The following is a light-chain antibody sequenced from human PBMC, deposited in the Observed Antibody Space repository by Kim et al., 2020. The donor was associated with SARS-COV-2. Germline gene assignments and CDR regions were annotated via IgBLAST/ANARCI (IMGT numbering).Light chain of an antibody. V-gene: IGKV1-39*01. CDR1: QSISSH. CDR2: DAS. Sequence: ASVGDRVTITRRASQSISSHLHWNQQKAGKAPQLLISDASTLQGGVPSRFSGVGSETYFTLTITGLQPEDIATYHCQQTYSTPWTFGLGTKVDIK. J-gene: IGKJ1*01. CDR3: QQTYSTPWT.